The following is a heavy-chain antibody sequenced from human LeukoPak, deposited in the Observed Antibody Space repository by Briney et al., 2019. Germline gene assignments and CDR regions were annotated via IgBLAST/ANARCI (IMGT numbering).Heavy chain of an antibody. Sequence: GGSLRLSCAASGFTFSSYGMHWVRQAPGKGLEWVAVISYDGSNKYYADSVKGRFTISRDNSKNTLYLQMNSLRAEDTAVYYCARVFGGYCSSTSYCALDCWGQGTLVTVSS. D-gene: IGHD2-2*01. J-gene: IGHJ4*02. CDR3: ARVFGGYCSSTSYCALDC. CDR2: ISYDGSNK. CDR1: GFTFSSYG. V-gene: IGHV3-30*03.